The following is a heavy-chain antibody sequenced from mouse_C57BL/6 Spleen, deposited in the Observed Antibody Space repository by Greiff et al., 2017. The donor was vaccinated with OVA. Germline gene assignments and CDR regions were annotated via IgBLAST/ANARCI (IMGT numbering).Heavy chain of an antibody. CDR1: GYAFSSSW. V-gene: IGHV1-82*01. J-gene: IGHJ2*01. Sequence: QVQLQQSGPELVKPGASVKISCKASGYAFSSSWMNWVKQRPGKGLEWIGQIYPGDGDTNYNGKFKGKATLTADKSSSTAYMQLSSLTSEDSAVYFCARLKGYFDYWGQGTTLTVSS. CDR2: IYPGDGDT. CDR3: ARLKGYFDY. D-gene: IGHD1-3*01.